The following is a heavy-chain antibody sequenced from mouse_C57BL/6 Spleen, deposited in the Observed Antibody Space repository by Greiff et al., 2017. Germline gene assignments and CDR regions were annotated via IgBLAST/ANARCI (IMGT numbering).Heavy chain of an antibody. D-gene: IGHD2-4*01. CDR2: ISYDGSN. Sequence: VQLKESGPGLVKPSQSLSLTCSVTGYSITSGYYWNWIRQFPGNKLEWMGYISYDGSNNYNPSLKNRISITRDPSKNQFFLKLNSVTTEDTATYYCARDLIYYDYDAWFAYWGQGTLVTVSA. V-gene: IGHV3-6*01. CDR3: ARDLIYYDYDAWFAY. J-gene: IGHJ3*01. CDR1: GYSITSGYY.